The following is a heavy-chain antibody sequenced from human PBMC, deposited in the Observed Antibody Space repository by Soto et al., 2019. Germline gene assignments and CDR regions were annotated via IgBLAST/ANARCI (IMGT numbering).Heavy chain of an antibody. CDR1: GGSISSGGCS. D-gene: IGHD3-22*01. CDR2: IYHSGST. V-gene: IGHV4-30-2*01. CDR3: ARTPYYYDSSGYYYREGYFDY. J-gene: IGHJ4*02. Sequence: SETLSVTCAVSGGSISSGGCSWSWIRQPPGKGLEWIGYIYHSGSTYYNPSLKSRVTISVDRSKNQFSLKLSSVTAADTAVYYCARTPYYYDSSGYYYREGYFDYWGQGTQVTVSS.